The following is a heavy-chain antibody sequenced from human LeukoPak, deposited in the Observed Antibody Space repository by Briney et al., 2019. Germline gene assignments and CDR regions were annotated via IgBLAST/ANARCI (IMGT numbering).Heavy chain of an antibody. Sequence: GGSLRLSCAASGFTFSSYSMNWVRQAPGKGLEWVSSISSSSSYIYYADSVKGRFTISRDNAKNSLYLQVNSLRAEDTAVYYCARRGGPYWGQGTLVTVSS. D-gene: IGHD3-16*01. CDR3: ARRGGPY. J-gene: IGHJ4*02. CDR2: ISSSSSYI. CDR1: GFTFSSYS. V-gene: IGHV3-21*01.